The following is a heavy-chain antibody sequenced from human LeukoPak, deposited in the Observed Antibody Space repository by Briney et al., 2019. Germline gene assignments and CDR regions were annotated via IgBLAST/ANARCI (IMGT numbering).Heavy chain of an antibody. Sequence: SETLSLTCTVSGGSISSYYWSWIRQPPGKGLDWIGFIYHNGRTDYNPSLKSRVTISADTSKNQFSLRLSSVTAADTAVYYCARVYRAAAVDYWGQGTLVTVSS. J-gene: IGHJ4*02. V-gene: IGHV4-59*01. CDR1: GGSISSYY. CDR2: IYHNGRT. CDR3: ARVYRAAAVDY. D-gene: IGHD6-13*01.